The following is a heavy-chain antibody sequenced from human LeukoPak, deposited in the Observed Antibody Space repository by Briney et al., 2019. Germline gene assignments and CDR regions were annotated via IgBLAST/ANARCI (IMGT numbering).Heavy chain of an antibody. D-gene: IGHD6-19*01. CDR3: ARDSLSSGRHHEY. J-gene: IGHJ4*02. CDR2: INWNGGST. Sequence: PGGSLRLSCAASGFTFDNYGMSWVRQAPGKGLEWVSGINWNGGSTGYADSVKGRFTISRDNSKNTLYLQMSSLRAEDTAVYYCARDSLSSGRHHEYWGQGTLVSVSS. V-gene: IGHV3-20*04. CDR1: GFTFDNYG.